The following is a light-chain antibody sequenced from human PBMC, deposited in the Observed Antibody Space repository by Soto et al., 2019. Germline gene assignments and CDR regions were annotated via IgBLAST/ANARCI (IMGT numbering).Light chain of an antibody. V-gene: IGLV2-14*01. J-gene: IGLJ1*01. CDR3: CSYSTDTTLSV. CDR1: NSDVGDYNL. CDR2: DVS. Sequence: QSALTQPASVSGSPGQSITISCSGTNSDVGDYNLVSWYQQRPGEAPKLVIFDVSNRPSGVSDRFSGSKSGNTASLTISGLQAEYEGDYFCCSYSTDTTLSVFGSGTKVIV.